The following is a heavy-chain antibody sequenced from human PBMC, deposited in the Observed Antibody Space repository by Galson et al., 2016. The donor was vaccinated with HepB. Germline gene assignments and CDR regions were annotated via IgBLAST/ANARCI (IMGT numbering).Heavy chain of an antibody. Sequence: SETLSLTCDVSGGSISSNYWWGWVRQSPEKGFEWIGEISETGTANYNPPFTRRATISVDKSKNHISLSLDSVTAADTATYYCTRGNLGTYATMAFDYWGQGSLVTVSS. CDR3: TRGNLGTYATMAFDY. J-gene: IGHJ4*02. CDR1: GGSISSNYW. V-gene: IGHV4-4*02. D-gene: IGHD1-7*01. CDR2: ISETGTA.